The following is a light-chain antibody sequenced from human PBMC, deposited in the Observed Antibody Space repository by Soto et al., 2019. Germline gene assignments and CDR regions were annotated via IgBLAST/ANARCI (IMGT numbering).Light chain of an antibody. CDR2: AAS. V-gene: IGKV3-20*01. CDR3: QQYDTSRRT. J-gene: IGKJ1*01. CDR1: QSVNSSY. Sequence: EIVLTQSPGTLSLSPGERATLSCRASQSVNSSYLAWYQQKPGQTPRLLIYAASTRATGIPDRFSGSGSGTDFTFTISRLEPEDFAVYYCQQYDTSRRTFGQGTKVEIK.